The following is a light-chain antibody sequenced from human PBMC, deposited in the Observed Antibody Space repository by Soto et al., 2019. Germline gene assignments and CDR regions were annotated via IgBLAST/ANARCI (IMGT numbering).Light chain of an antibody. J-gene: IGLJ2*01. CDR1: SSDVGGYNY. Sequence: QSVLTQPASVSGSPGQSITISCTGTSSDVGGYNYVSWYQQHPGKAPKLMIYDVSNRPSGVSNRFSGSKSGNTASLTISGLQAEDEADYYCSSYTSSSTLERVFVGGTQLTVL. CDR3: SSYTSSSTLERV. V-gene: IGLV2-14*01. CDR2: DVS.